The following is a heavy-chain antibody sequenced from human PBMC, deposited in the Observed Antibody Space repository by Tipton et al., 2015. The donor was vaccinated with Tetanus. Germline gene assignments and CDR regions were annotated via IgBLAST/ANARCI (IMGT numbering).Heavy chain of an antibody. J-gene: IGHJ4*02. D-gene: IGHD5-24*01. Sequence: TLSLTCTVSGGSVRSTNSYWSWLRQPPGKGLEWIGYIYYSGTTKYNPSLKSRVTMSVDTSKNQFSLRLNSVTAADTAMYYCVRRNYPYYFDYWGQGILVTVSS. CDR3: VRRNYPYYFDY. V-gene: IGHV4-61*01. CDR2: IYYSGTT. CDR1: GGSVRSTNSY.